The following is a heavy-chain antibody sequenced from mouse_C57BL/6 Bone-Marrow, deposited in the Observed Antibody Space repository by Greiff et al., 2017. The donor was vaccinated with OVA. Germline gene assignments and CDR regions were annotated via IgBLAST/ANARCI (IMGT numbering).Heavy chain of an antibody. Sequence: QVQLKQPGAELVKPGASVKLSCKASGYTFTSYWMHWVKQRPGQGLEWIGMIHPNSGSTNYNEKFKSKATLTVDKSSSTAYMQLSSLTSEDSAVYYCARSKPYYGSIYWYFDVWGTGTTVTVSS. V-gene: IGHV1-64*01. D-gene: IGHD1-1*01. CDR3: ARSKPYYGSIYWYFDV. CDR1: GYTFTSYW. J-gene: IGHJ1*03. CDR2: IHPNSGST.